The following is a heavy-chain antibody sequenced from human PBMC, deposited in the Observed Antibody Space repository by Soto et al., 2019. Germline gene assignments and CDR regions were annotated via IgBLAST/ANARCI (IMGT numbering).Heavy chain of an antibody. CDR2: MNPNSGNT. D-gene: IGHD6-13*01. V-gene: IGHV1-8*01. CDR3: ARERSAAGTGWFDP. CDR1: GYTFTSYD. J-gene: IGHJ5*02. Sequence: QVQLVQSGAEVKKPGASVKVSCKASGYTFTSYDINWVRQATGQGLEWMGWMNPNSGNTGDAQKFQGRVTMTRNTSISTAYMEMSSLRSEDTAVYYCARERSAAGTGWFDPWRQGTLVTVSS.